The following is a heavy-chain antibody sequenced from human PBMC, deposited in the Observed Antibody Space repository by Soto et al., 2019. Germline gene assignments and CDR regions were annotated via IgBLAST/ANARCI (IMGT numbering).Heavy chain of an antibody. CDR1: GFTFSSYE. Sequence: EVQLVESGGGLVQPGGSLRLSCAASGFTFSSYEMNWVRQAPGKGLEWVSYISSSGSTIYYADSVKGRFTISRDNDKNSLYLQINSLRAEDTAVYYCARVRPHDYGGNSGPAFDCWGQGNLVTVSS. D-gene: IGHD4-17*01. J-gene: IGHJ4*02. CDR3: ARVRPHDYGGNSGPAFDC. V-gene: IGHV3-48*03. CDR2: ISSSGSTI.